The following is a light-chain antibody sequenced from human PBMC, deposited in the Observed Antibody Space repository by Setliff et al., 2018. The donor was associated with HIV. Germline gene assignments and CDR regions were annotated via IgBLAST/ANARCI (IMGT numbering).Light chain of an antibody. V-gene: IGLV1-44*01. CDR1: NSNIGSKS. CDR3: ATWNDSLLGRG. Sequence: QSALTQPPSASGTVGQRVTIFCFGDNSNIGSKSVNWYQQFPGAAPKLLIYNNNQRPSGVPDRFSGSKSGTSASLAISGVQSEDEADYYCATWNDSLLGRGLGGGTKVTVL. CDR2: NNN. J-gene: IGLJ2*01.